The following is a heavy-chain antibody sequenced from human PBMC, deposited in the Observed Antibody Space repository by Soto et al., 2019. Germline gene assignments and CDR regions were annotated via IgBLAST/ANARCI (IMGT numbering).Heavy chain of an antibody. CDR2: IYYSGST. CDR3: ARETGVAASSFDY. Sequence: LSLTCTVSGGSISSYYWSWIRQPPGKGLEWIGYIYYSGSTNYNPSLKSRVTISVDTSKNQFSLKLSSVTAADTAVYYCARETGVAASSFDYWGQGTLVTVSS. CDR1: GGSISSYY. J-gene: IGHJ4*02. D-gene: IGHD6-13*01. V-gene: IGHV4-59*01.